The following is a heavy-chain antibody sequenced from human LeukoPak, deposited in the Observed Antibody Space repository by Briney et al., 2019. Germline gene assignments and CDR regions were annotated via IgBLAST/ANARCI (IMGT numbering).Heavy chain of an antibody. CDR2: ISGSGTNT. CDR3: VNPSPPLLAAARFDY. V-gene: IGHV3-23*01. Sequence: GGSLRLSCAASGFTFRSYAMSWVRQAPGKGLEWVSGISGSGTNTDYADSVKGRFTISRDNSKNTLYLQMNSLRAEDTALYYCVNPSPPLLAAARFDYGGQGTLVPAPS. CDR1: GFTFRSYA. J-gene: IGHJ4*02. D-gene: IGHD3-3*02.